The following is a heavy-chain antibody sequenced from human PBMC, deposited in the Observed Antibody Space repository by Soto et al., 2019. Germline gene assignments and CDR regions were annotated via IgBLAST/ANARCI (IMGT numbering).Heavy chain of an antibody. CDR3: SVGMAGLDV. CDR1: GLSFNIYW. V-gene: IGHV3-74*01. CDR2: INSDGSHT. Sequence: DVPLVESGGGVVQPGGSLRLSCAASGLSFNIYWMHWVRQVPGKGLVWLARINSDGSHTIYVDSVKGRFTISRDNAKNTVFLQMDSLRDEDTGGYYCSVGMAGLDVWGQGTTVTVSS. J-gene: IGHJ6*02.